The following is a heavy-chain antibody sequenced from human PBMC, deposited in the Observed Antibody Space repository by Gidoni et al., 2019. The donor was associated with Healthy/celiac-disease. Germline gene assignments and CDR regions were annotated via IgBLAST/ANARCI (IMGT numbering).Heavy chain of an antibody. J-gene: IGHJ4*02. Sequence: EVQLVESGGGLVQPGGSLRLSCAACGFTFSSYSMNWVRQAPGKGLEWVSYISSSSSTIYYADSVKGRFTISRDNAKNSLYLQMNSLRAEDTAVYYCARTTSIGMVDYWGQGTLVTVSS. V-gene: IGHV3-48*01. D-gene: IGHD3-3*01. CDR2: ISSSSSTI. CDR1: GFTFSSYS. CDR3: ARTTSIGMVDY.